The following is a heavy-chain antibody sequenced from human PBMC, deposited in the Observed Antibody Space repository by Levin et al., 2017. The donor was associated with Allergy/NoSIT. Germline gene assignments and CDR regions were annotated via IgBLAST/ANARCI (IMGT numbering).Heavy chain of an antibody. Sequence: SLKISCAGSGFNFDDHAMHWVRQAPGKGLEWVSGISWNIGSIDYADSVKGRFTISRDNAKNSLYLQMNSLRAEDTALYYCVRDAGEGYCSSTSCRPWGYMDVWGKGTTVTVSS. V-gene: IGHV3-9*01. D-gene: IGHD2-2*01. CDR1: GFNFDDHA. J-gene: IGHJ6*03. CDR3: VRDAGEGYCSSTSCRPWGYMDV. CDR2: ISWNIGSI.